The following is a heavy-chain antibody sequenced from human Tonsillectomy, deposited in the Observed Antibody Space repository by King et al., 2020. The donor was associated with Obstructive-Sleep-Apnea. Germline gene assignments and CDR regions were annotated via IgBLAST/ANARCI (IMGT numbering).Heavy chain of an antibody. J-gene: IGHJ4*02. V-gene: IGHV3-7*03. CDR1: GLTVSSNW. Sequence: VQLVESGGGLGQPGGSLRLSCAASGLTVSSNWWCWVRQAPGKGLEGVANIKQDGREKYYVDSVKGRFTISRDNAKNSLYLQMNSLRAEDTAVYYCVRVERIQLWFFDYWGQGTLVTVSS. D-gene: IGHD5-18*01. CDR3: VRVERIQLWFFDY. CDR2: IKQDGREK.